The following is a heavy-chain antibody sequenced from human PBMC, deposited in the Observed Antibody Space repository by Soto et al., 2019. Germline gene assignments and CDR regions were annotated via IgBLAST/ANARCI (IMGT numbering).Heavy chain of an antibody. CDR2: TYYRSKWYN. CDR3: ARVLPADPPWYYYMDV. D-gene: IGHD2-2*01. J-gene: IGHJ6*03. Sequence: SQTLSLTCTISGDSVSSNSAAWNWIRQSPSRGLEWLGRTYYRSKWYNDYAVSVKSRITINPDTSKNQFSLQLNSVTPEDTAVYYCARVLPADPPWYYYMDVWGQGTTVPVSS. V-gene: IGHV6-1*01. CDR1: GDSVSSNSAA.